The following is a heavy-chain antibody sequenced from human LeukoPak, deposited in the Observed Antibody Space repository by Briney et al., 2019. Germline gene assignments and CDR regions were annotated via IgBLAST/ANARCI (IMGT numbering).Heavy chain of an antibody. CDR2: INPNSGGT. Sequence: APVTVSCKASGYTFTGYYMHWVRQAPGQGLEWMGWINPNSGGTNYAQKFQGWVTMTRDTSISTAYMELSRLRSDDTAVYYCARGGELPHDAFDIWGQGTMVTVSS. J-gene: IGHJ3*02. CDR3: ARGGELPHDAFDI. CDR1: GYTFTGYY. V-gene: IGHV1-2*04. D-gene: IGHD1-26*01.